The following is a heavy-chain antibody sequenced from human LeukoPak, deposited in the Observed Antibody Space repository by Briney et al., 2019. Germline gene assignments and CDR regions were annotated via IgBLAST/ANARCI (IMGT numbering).Heavy chain of an antibody. V-gene: IGHV3-21*01. CDR1: GFTFSNYN. Sequence: GGSLRLSCAASGFTFSNYNMNWVRQTPGKGLEWVSSITSSSMYIYYADSVKGRFTISRDNAKNSLSLQMNSLRAEDTAVYYCARGSVVSYWGQGTLVTVSS. J-gene: IGHJ4*02. CDR3: ARGSVVSY. D-gene: IGHD3-22*01. CDR2: ITSSSMYI.